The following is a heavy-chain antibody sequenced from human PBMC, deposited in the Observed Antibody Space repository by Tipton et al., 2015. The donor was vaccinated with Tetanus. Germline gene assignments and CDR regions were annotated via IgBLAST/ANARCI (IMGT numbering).Heavy chain of an antibody. J-gene: IGHJ2*01. Sequence: GLVKPSETLSLTCAVYGGSFSAYYWSWIRQSPGKGLEWTGEINHSGSTTYSPSFKSRVTISVDTPKNQFSLKLTSLTVADTAVYYCARGGSYSYGPRGFDLWGRGTLVTVSS. CDR1: GGSFSAYY. D-gene: IGHD5-18*01. V-gene: IGHV4-34*01. CDR3: ARGGSYSYGPRGFDL. CDR2: INHSGST.